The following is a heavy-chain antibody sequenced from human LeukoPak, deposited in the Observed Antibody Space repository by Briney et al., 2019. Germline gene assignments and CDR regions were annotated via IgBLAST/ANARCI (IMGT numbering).Heavy chain of an antibody. Sequence: SETLSLTCTVSGGSISSGDYYWSWIRQHPGKGLKWIGYIYYSGSTYYNPSLKSRVTISVDTSKTQFSLKLSSVTAEDTAVYYGAGDSSGWYVASDVAWGQGTLVTVSS. D-gene: IGHD6-19*01. J-gene: IGHJ4*02. CDR2: IYYSGST. CDR3: AGDSSGWYVASDVA. V-gene: IGHV4-31*03. CDR1: GGSISSGDYY.